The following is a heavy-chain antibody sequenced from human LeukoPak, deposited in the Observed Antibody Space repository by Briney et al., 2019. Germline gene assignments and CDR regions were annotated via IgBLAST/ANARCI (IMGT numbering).Heavy chain of an antibody. Sequence: SVKVSCKASGFTFTSSTIQWVRQARGQRLEWIGWIAVGSGNTNYAQKFQERVIITRDMSTTTVYMELSSLRSEDTAVYYCAGTPWFGELTLDYWGQGTLVTVSS. CDR1: GFTFTSST. V-gene: IGHV1-58*02. CDR3: AGTPWFGELTLDY. CDR2: IAVGSGNT. J-gene: IGHJ4*02. D-gene: IGHD3-10*01.